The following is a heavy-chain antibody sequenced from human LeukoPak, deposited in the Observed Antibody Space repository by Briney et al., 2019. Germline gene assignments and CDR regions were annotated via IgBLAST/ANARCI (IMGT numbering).Heavy chain of an antibody. CDR3: ARDLGELELIYYYYYMDV. D-gene: IGHD1-7*01. CDR1: GFTFSSYW. J-gene: IGHJ6*03. Sequence: GGSPRLSCAASGFTFSSYWMHWVRQAPGKGLVWVSRINSDGSSTSYADSVKGRFTISRDNAKSTLYLQMNSLRAEDTAVYYCARDLGELELIYYYYYMDVWGKGTTVTVSS. CDR2: INSDGSST. V-gene: IGHV3-74*01.